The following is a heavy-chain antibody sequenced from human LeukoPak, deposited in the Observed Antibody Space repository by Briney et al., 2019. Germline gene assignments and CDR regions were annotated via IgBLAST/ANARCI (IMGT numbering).Heavy chain of an antibody. J-gene: IGHJ5*02. Sequence: GGSLRLSCAASGLTFSTYAMSWVRQAPGKGLEWVSAISGGGGTTYYADSVKGRFTITRDNSKNTLYLQINTLRAEDTAVYYCANFERTVAGPYNWFDPWGEGTQVTVSS. CDR3: ANFERTVAGPYNWFDP. V-gene: IGHV3-23*01. CDR1: GLTFSTYA. D-gene: IGHD6-19*01. CDR2: ISGGGGTT.